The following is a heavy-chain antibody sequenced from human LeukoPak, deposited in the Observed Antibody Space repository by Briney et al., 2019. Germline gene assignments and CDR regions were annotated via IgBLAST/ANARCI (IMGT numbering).Heavy chain of an antibody. J-gene: IGHJ4*02. V-gene: IGHV3-7*01. CDR1: GFTFISYW. CDR3: ARDPEGAITPEN. CDR2: IKQDGSEK. Sequence: GGSLRLSCAASGFTFISYWMSWVRQAPGKGLEWVATIKQDGSEKYYVDSVKGRFTISRDNAKNSLYLQMNSLRAEDTAVYYCARDPEGAITPENWGQGTLVTVSS. D-gene: IGHD1-26*01.